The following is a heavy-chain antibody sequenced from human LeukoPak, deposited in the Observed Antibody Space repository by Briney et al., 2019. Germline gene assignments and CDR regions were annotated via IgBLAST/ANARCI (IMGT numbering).Heavy chain of an antibody. D-gene: IGHD3-22*01. J-gene: IGHJ4*02. Sequence: PGGSLRLSCAASGFTFSSYGMHWVRQAPGKGLEWVAVISSDGGNKYYADSVKGRFTISRDNSKNTLFLQMDSLRAEDTAVYYCAKPYYYDSSGYYYAPDYWGQGTLVTVSS. CDR1: GFTFSSYG. V-gene: IGHV3-30*18. CDR3: AKPYYYDSSGYYYAPDY. CDR2: ISSDGGNK.